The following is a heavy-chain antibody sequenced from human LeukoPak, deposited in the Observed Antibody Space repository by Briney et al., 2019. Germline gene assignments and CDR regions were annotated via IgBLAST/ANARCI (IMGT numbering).Heavy chain of an antibody. Sequence: PGGSLRLSCAASGFTFRSYAMSWVRLAPGKGLEWVGRIKSKTGGGTTDYAAPVKGRFTISRDDSKNTLYLQMNSLKTEDTAVYYCTTDFPPYFDWYPRLYYFDYWGQGTLVTVSS. CDR2: IKSKTGGGTT. CDR3: TTDFPPYFDWYPRLYYFDY. CDR1: GFTFRSYA. J-gene: IGHJ4*02. V-gene: IGHV3-15*01. D-gene: IGHD3-9*01.